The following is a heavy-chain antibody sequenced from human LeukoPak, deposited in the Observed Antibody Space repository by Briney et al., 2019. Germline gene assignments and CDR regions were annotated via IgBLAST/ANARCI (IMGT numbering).Heavy chain of an antibody. V-gene: IGHV3-21*01. J-gene: IGHJ4*02. Sequence: GGSLRLSCAASGFTFSSYSMNWVRQAPGKGLEWVSSISSSSSYIYYADSVKGRFTISRDNSKNTVYLQMNSLRAEDTAVYYCAAPGVPAATYYFDYWGQGTLVTVSS. CDR1: GFTFSSYS. D-gene: IGHD2-2*01. CDR2: ISSSSSYI. CDR3: AAPGVPAATYYFDY.